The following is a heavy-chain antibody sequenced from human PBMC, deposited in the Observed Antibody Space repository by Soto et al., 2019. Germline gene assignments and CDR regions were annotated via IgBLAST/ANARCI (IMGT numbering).Heavy chain of an antibody. CDR3: ARHIDYGDSRPYFDY. D-gene: IGHD4-17*01. V-gene: IGHV4-39*01. CDR1: GGSISSSSYY. J-gene: IGHJ4*02. Sequence: PSETLSLTCTVSGGSISSSSYYWGWIRQPPGKGLEWIGSIYYSGSTYYNPSLKSRVTISVDTSKNQYSLELSSVTAADTAVYYCARHIDYGDSRPYFDYWGQGTLVTVPS. CDR2: IYYSGST.